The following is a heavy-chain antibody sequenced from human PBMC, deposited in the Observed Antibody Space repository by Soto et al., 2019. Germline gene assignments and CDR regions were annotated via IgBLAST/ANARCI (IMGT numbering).Heavy chain of an antibody. V-gene: IGHV4-61*01. Sequence: PSETLSLTCTVSGGSVSSASYYWSWIRQPPGKGLEWIGYIYYSESTNYNPSLKSRVIISVDTSKNQFSLRLSSVTAADTAVYYCARAYYDTSGYSLDPWGQGILVTVSS. CDR2: IYYSEST. D-gene: IGHD3-22*01. J-gene: IGHJ5*02. CDR3: ARAYYDTSGYSLDP. CDR1: GGSVSSASYY.